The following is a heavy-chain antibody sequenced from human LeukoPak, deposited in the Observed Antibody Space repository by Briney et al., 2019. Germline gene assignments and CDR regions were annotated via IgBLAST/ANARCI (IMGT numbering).Heavy chain of an antibody. V-gene: IGHV4-61*02. CDR2: IYTSGST. Sequence: SETLSPTCTVSGGSISSGSYYWSWIRQPAGKGLEWIGRIYTSGSTNYNPSLKSRVTISVDTSKNQFSLKLSSVTAADTAVYYCARDARGWSGFDYWGQGTLVTVSS. D-gene: IGHD3-3*01. CDR1: GGSISSGSYY. J-gene: IGHJ4*02. CDR3: ARDARGWSGFDY.